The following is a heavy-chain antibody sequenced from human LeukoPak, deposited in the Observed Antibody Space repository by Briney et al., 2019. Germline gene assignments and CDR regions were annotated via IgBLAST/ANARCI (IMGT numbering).Heavy chain of an antibody. D-gene: IGHD3-22*01. CDR2: ISSSSSYI. CDR3: ARGDSSGYYYADY. CDR1: GFTFSSYA. J-gene: IGHJ4*02. Sequence: TGGSLRLSCAASGFTFSSYAMSWVRQAPGKGLEWVSSISSSSSYIYYADSVKGRFTISRDNAKNSLYLQMNSLRAEDTAVYYCARGDSSGYYYADYWGQGTLVTVSS. V-gene: IGHV3-21*01.